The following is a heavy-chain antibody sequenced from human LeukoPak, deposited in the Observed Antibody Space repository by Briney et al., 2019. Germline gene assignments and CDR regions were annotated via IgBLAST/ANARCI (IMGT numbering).Heavy chain of an antibody. CDR2: ISYDGSNK. J-gene: IGHJ6*02. CDR3: ARDGVGAAAGDYYYYYGMDV. Sequence: GGSLRLSCAASGFTFSSYAMHWVRQAPGRGLEWVAVISYDGSNKYYADSVKGRFTTSRDNSKNTLYLQMNSLRAEDTAVYYCARDGVGAAAGDYYYYYGMDVWGQGTTVTVSS. V-gene: IGHV3-30-3*01. D-gene: IGHD6-13*01. CDR1: GFTFSSYA.